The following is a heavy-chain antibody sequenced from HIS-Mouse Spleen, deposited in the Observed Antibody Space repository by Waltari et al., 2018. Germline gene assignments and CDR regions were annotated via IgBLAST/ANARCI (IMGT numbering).Heavy chain of an antibody. J-gene: IGHJ4*02. CDR1: GGSFSGYY. CDR2: INHSGST. Sequence: QVQLQQWRAGLLKPSETLSLTCAVYGGSFSGYYWSWIRQPPGKGLEWIGEINHSGSTNYNPSLKSRVTISVDTSKNQFSLKLSSVTAADTAVYYCARGAGSSSFDYWGQGTLVTVSS. D-gene: IGHD6-13*01. V-gene: IGHV4-34*01. CDR3: ARGAGSSSFDY.